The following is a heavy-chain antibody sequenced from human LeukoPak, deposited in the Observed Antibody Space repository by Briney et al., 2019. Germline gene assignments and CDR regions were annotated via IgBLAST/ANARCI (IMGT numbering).Heavy chain of an antibody. CDR2: FYYSGGT. CDR1: GGSISSSTYY. CDR3: ARHNYGSGSLSRGWFDP. Sequence: PSETLSLTCTASGGSISSSTYYWGWIRQPPGKGLEWIGSFYYSGGTYYNPSLKSRVTISADTSKNQFSLKLTSVTAADTAVYYCARHNYGSGSLSRGWFDPWGQGTLVTVSS. V-gene: IGHV4-39*01. J-gene: IGHJ5*02. D-gene: IGHD3-10*01.